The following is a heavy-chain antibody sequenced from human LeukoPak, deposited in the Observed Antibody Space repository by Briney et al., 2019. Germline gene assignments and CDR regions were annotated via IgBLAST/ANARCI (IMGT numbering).Heavy chain of an antibody. J-gene: IGHJ3*02. CDR3: ARVMVGYNWNDKRRNAFDI. V-gene: IGHV1-46*01. CDR2: INPSDGTT. CDR1: GYTFSTYY. Sequence: GASVKVSCKASGYTFSTYYMHWVRQAPGQGLEWMGIINPSDGTTFYAQKFKGRVTMTRDMSTSTAYMDLSSLRSEDTAVYYCARVMVGYNWNDKRRNAFDIWGQGTMVTVSS. D-gene: IGHD1-20*01.